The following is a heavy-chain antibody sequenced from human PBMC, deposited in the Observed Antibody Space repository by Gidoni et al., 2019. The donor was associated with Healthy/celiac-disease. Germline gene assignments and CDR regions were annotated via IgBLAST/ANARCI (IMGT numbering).Heavy chain of an antibody. J-gene: IGHJ4*02. CDR2: ISGSGGST. D-gene: IGHD3-3*01. CDR1: GFTCSSYA. CDR3: AKDVQTYYDFWSGYSGYYFDY. Sequence: EVQLLESGGDLVQPGGSLRLSCAASGFTCSSYALSWVRQAPGKGLEWVSAISGSGGSTYYADSVKGRFTISRDNSKNTLYLQMNSLRAEDTAVYYCAKDVQTYYDFWSGYSGYYFDYWGQGTLVTVSS. V-gene: IGHV3-23*01.